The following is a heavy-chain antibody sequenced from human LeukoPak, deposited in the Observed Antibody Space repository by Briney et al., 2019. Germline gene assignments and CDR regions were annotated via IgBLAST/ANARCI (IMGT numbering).Heavy chain of an antibody. D-gene: IGHD4-23*01. CDR1: GYTFTGYY. J-gene: IGHJ3*02. CDR3: ARDNPPILRWSLRRAFDI. Sequence: ASVKVSCKAPGYTFTGYYMHWVRQAPGQGLEWMGIINPSGGSTSYAQKFQGRVTMTRDTSTSTVYMELSSLRSEDTAVYYCARDNPPILRWSLRRAFDIWGQGTMVTVSS. CDR2: INPSGGST. V-gene: IGHV1-46*01.